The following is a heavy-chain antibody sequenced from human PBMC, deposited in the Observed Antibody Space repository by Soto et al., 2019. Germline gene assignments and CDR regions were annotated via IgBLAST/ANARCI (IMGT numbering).Heavy chain of an antibody. V-gene: IGHV4-34*01. CDR2: INHSGST. J-gene: IGHJ5*02. CDR1: GGSFSGYY. Sequence: QVQLQQWGAGLLKPSETLSLTCAVYGGSFSGYYWSWIRQPPGKGLEWIGEINHSGSTNYNPSLKSRVTISVDPSKNQFSLKLSSVTAADPAVYYWARGSIAVAGTHGSWFDPWGQGTLVTVSS. D-gene: IGHD6-19*01. CDR3: ARGSIAVAGTHGSWFDP.